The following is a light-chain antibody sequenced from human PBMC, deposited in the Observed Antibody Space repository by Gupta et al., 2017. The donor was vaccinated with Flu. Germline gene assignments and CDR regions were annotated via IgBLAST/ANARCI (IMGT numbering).Light chain of an antibody. CDR1: GLGSHS. CDR2: DDS. J-gene: IGLJ3*02. V-gene: IGLV3-21*02. CDR3: QVYDRNSNTCWV. Sequence: SYELTQPPSVSVAPGQTARITCGAAGLGSHSVHWYQPKPDQAPVLVVYDDSGRHSGIPDRFSGSNSGDTATFTINRVEAGDEADYYCQVYDRNSNTCWVFGGGTMLTVL.